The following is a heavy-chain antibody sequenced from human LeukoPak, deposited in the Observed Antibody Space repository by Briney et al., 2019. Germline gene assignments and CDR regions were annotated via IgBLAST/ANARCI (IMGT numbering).Heavy chain of an antibody. J-gene: IGHJ6*03. CDR1: GFTFSDYY. CDR3: ARAGELRYMDV. D-gene: IGHD3-16*01. Sequence: GGSLRLSCAASGFTFSDYYMSWIRQAPGKGLEWVSTIKGTGLTTYYADSVKGRFTISRDNAKNSLFLQMSSLRADDTAIYYCARAGELRYMDVWGKGTAVTVSS. V-gene: IGHV3-11*04. CDR2: IKGTGLTT.